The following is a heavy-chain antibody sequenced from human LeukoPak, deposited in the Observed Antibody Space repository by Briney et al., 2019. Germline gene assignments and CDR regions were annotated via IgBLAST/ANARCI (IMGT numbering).Heavy chain of an antibody. CDR1: GFTFSKYS. Sequence: GGSLRLSCAASGFTFSKYSMHWVRQAPGKGLECVSAINSDGSSTYYADSVRGRFTISRDNSKNTLYPQMGSLITEDMAVYYCARVLAGYDYWGQGTLVTVSS. D-gene: IGHD2-15*01. CDR3: ARVLAGYDY. J-gene: IGHJ4*02. CDR2: INSDGSST. V-gene: IGHV3-64*02.